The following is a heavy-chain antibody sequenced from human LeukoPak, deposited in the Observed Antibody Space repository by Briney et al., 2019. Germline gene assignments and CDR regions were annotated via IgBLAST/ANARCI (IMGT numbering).Heavy chain of an antibody. V-gene: IGHV3-30*02. CDR3: AKDHRDFWSGPAEYFQH. CDR2: IRYDGSNK. D-gene: IGHD3-3*01. J-gene: IGHJ1*01. CDR1: GFTFSSYG. Sequence: GGSLRLSCAASGFTFSSYGMHWVRQAPGKGLEWVAFIRYDGSNKYYADSVKGRFTISRDNSKNTLYLQMNSLRAEDTAVYYCAKDHRDFWSGPAEYFQHWGQGTLVTVSS.